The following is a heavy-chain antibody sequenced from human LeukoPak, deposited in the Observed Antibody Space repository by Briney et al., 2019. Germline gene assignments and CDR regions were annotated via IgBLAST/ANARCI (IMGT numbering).Heavy chain of an antibody. D-gene: IGHD2-2*01. J-gene: IGHJ5*02. Sequence: ASVKVSCKASGGTFSSYAISWVRQAPGQGLEWMGWMNPNSGNRGYAQKFQGRVTITRNTSINTAYIELSSLTSEDTAVYYCARGRPASFDPWGQGTLVTVSS. CDR3: ARGRPASFDP. V-gene: IGHV1-8*03. CDR2: MNPNSGNR. CDR1: GGTFSSYA.